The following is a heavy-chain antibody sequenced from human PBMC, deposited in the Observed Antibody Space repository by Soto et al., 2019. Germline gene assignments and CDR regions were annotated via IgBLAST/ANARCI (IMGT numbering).Heavy chain of an antibody. Sequence: SVKVSCKASGGTFGRNTISWVRQAPGQGLEWMGGITPIFGSANYAQKFQGRVTITADENTRTVYMELSRLRSEDTAVYYCARQFDSDTTGYYYAYWGQGTLVTVSS. D-gene: IGHD3-22*01. CDR2: ITPIFGSA. CDR1: GGTFGRNT. V-gene: IGHV1-69*13. CDR3: ARQFDSDTTGYYYAY. J-gene: IGHJ4*02.